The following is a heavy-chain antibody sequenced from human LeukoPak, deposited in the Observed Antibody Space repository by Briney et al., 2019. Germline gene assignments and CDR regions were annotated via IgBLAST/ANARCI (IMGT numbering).Heavy chain of an antibody. CDR2: IYYSGGT. D-gene: IGHD3-22*01. CDR3: ARGSYYYDSSGLGYYFDY. J-gene: IGHJ4*02. Sequence: SQTLSLTCTVSGGSISSYYWSWIRQPPRKGLEWVGYIYYSGGTNYNPSLKSRVTISVDTSKNQFSLKLSSVTAADTAVYYCARGSYYYDSSGLGYYFDYWGQGTLVTVSS. CDR1: GGSISSYY. V-gene: IGHV4-59*01.